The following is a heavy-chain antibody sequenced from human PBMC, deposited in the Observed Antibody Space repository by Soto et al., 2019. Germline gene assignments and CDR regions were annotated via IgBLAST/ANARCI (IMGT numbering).Heavy chain of an antibody. J-gene: IGHJ6*02. CDR3: ARQGVAAQSYYYYGMDV. CDR1: GGTFSSYA. CDR2: IIPIFGTA. V-gene: IGHV1-69*01. D-gene: IGHD2-15*01. Sequence: QVQLVQSGAEVKKPGSSVKVSCKASGGTFSSYAISWVRQAPGQGLEWMGGIIPIFGTANYAQKFQGRVTITADESTSTAYMELSSLRSEDTAVYYCARQGVAAQSYYYYGMDVWGQGTTVTVSS.